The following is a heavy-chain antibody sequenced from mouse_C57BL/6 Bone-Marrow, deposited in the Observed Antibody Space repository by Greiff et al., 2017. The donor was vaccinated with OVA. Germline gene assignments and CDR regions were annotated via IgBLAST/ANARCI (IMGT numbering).Heavy chain of an antibody. V-gene: IGHV5-4*01. CDR3: ARDRGYGSSAWFAY. CDR2: ISDGGSYT. J-gene: IGHJ3*01. D-gene: IGHD1-1*01. Sequence: DVQRVESGGGLVKPGGSLKLSCAASGFTFSSYAMSWVRQTPEKRLEWVATISDGGSYTYYPDNVKGRFTISRDNAKNNLYLQMSHLKSEDTAMYYCARDRGYGSSAWFAYWGQGTLVTVSA. CDR1: GFTFSSYA.